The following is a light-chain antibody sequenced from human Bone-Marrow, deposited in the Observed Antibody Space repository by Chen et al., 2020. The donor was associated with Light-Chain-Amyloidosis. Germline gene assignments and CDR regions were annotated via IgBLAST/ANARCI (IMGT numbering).Light chain of an antibody. CDR3: QSADSSGTYEVI. J-gene: IGLJ2*01. CDR1: DLPTKY. Sequence: SYELTQPPSVSVSPGQTARITCSGDDLPTKYAYWYQQKPGQAPVLVIHRDTERPSGISERFSGSSSGTTATVTSSGVQADDEADYHCQSADSSGTYEVIFGGGTKLTVL. CDR2: RDT. V-gene: IGLV3-25*03.